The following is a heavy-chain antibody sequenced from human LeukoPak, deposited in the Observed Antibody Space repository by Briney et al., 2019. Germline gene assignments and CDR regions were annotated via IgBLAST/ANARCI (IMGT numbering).Heavy chain of an antibody. CDR2: ISSSSSTI. J-gene: IGHJ4*02. V-gene: IGHV3-48*01. CDR1: GFTFSSYS. D-gene: IGHD3-9*01. CDR3: ARRDDWSDFDY. Sequence: GGSLGLSCAASGFTFSSYSMNWVRQAPGKGLEWVSYISSSSSTIYYADSVKGRFTISRDNAKNSLYLQMNSLRAEDTAVYYCARRDDWSDFDYWGQGTLVTVSS.